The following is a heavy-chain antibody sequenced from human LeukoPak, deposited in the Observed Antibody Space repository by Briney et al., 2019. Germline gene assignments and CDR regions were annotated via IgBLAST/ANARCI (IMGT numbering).Heavy chain of an antibody. V-gene: IGHV3-11*06. D-gene: IGHD2-15*01. CDR2: IGTTTSYT. CDR1: GFTFGDYY. J-gene: IGHJ4*02. CDR3: ARGLYCSGGTCFKPLDF. Sequence: GGSLRLSCVTSGFTFGDYYMSWVRQAPGRGLESVSYIGTTTSYTKYADSVKGRFTISRDNAKNSLYLQMNSLGAEDTALYYCARGLYCSGGTCFKPLDFWGQGTLVTVSS.